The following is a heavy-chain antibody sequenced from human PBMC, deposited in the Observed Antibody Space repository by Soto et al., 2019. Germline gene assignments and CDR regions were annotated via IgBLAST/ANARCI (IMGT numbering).Heavy chain of an antibody. CDR1: GFILSDCA. V-gene: IGHV3-48*01. CDR3: ARDLSWGSNWYYYMDV. CDR2: ISSSSSVI. D-gene: IGHD7-27*01. J-gene: IGHJ6*03. Sequence: ESGGGLVQPGGSLRLSCATSGFILSDCAMNWVRQAPGKGLEWVSYISSSSSVIDYADSVKGRFTGSRDNARNSLYLQMNSLRAEDTAVYYCARDLSWGSNWYYYMDVWGKGTTVTVSS.